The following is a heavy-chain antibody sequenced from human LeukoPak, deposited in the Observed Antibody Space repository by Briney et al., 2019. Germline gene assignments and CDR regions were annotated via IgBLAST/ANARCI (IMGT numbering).Heavy chain of an antibody. CDR2: INGDGRNI. CDR1: GFTFSNYA. CDR3: TRDLMDYDVSTGLHHYYMDV. V-gene: IGHV3-74*01. J-gene: IGHJ6*02. D-gene: IGHD3-9*01. Sequence: GGSLRLSCAASGFTFSNYAMSWVRQAPRKGLVWVSRINGDGRNINYADSVRGRFTISRDNAKNTLYLQMNTLRVEDTAVYYCTRDLMDYDVSTGLHHYYMDVWGQGTTVTVSS.